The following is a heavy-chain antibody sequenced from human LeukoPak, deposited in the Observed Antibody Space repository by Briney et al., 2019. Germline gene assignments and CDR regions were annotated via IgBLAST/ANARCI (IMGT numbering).Heavy chain of an antibody. D-gene: IGHD6-25*01. CDR3: ASLDSSGDY. CDR1: GFTFSSFA. V-gene: IGHV3-23*01. J-gene: IGHJ4*02. CDR2: FSGSGGST. Sequence: PGGSLRLSCAASGFTFSSFAMSWVRQAPGKGLEWVSTFSGSGGSTYYADSVKGRFSISRDNSKNTLYLQMNSLRAEDTAVYYCASLDSSGDYWGQGTLVTVSS.